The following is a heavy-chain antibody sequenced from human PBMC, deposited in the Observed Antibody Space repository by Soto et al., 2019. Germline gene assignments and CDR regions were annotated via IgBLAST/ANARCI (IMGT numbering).Heavy chain of an antibody. D-gene: IGHD3-22*01. V-gene: IGHV3-23*01. CDR1: GFNFNIFA. Sequence: GGSLRLSCAASGFNFNIFAMHWVRQAPGKGLEWVSGISGGGGSTYYADSVKGQFTISRDNSKNTLYLQMNSLRAEDTAVYYCAKDPTSYDSSAQFDSWGQGT. CDR2: ISGGGGST. J-gene: IGHJ4*02. CDR3: AKDPTSYDSSAQFDS.